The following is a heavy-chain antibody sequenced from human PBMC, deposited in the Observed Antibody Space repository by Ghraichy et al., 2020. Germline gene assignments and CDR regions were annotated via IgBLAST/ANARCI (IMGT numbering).Heavy chain of an antibody. CDR3: ARSSNWDYFDY. CDR2: ISSSSSYI. V-gene: IGHV3-21*01. CDR1: GFTFSSYS. D-gene: IGHD1-1*01. J-gene: IGHJ4*02. Sequence: GASLRLSCAASGFTFSSYSMNWVRQAPGKGLEWVSSISSSSSYIYYADSVKGRFTISRDNAKNSLYLQMNSLRAEDTAVYYCARSSNWDYFDYWGQGTLVTVSS.